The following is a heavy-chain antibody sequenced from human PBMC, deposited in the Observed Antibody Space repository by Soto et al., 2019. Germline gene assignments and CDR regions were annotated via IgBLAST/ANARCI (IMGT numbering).Heavy chain of an antibody. D-gene: IGHD5-12*01. CDR1: GFTFSNAW. CDR2: ISGSGGST. J-gene: IGHJ4*02. CDR3: AKDPYSGYYAGRFDY. Sequence: EVQLVESGGGLVKPGGSLRLSCAASGFTFSNAWMNWVRQAPGKGLEWVSAISGSGGSTYYADSVKGRFTISRDNSKNTLYLQMNSLRAEDTAVYYCAKDPYSGYYAGRFDYWGQGTLVTVSS. V-gene: IGHV3-23*04.